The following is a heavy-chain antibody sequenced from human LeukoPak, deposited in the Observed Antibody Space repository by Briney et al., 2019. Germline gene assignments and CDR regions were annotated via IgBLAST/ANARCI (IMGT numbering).Heavy chain of an antibody. CDR3: TTHSSCNWNSGSAFDI. Sequence: GSLRLSCAASGFTFSNAWMSWVRQAPGKGLEWVGRIKTKTDGGTTDYTAPVKGRFTISRDDSKNTLYLQMNSLKTEDTAVYYCTTHSSCNWNSGSAFDIWGQGTMVTVSS. D-gene: IGHD1-7*01. CDR2: IKTKTDGGTT. CDR1: GFTFSNAW. V-gene: IGHV3-15*01. J-gene: IGHJ3*02.